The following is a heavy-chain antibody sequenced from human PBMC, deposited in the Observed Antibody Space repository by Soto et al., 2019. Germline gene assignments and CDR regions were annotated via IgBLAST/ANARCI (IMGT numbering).Heavy chain of an antibody. CDR1: GFTFSSYG. CDR2: IWYDGSNK. D-gene: IGHD1-1*01. J-gene: IGHJ4*02. CDR3: ARRRTTGTPGFLDY. Sequence: QVQLVESGGGVVQPGRSLRLSCAASGFTFSSYGMHWVRQAPGKGLEWVAVIWYDGSNKYYADSVKGRFTISRDNSKNTLYLQMNSLRAEDTAVYYCARRRTTGTPGFLDYWGQGTLVTVSS. V-gene: IGHV3-33*01.